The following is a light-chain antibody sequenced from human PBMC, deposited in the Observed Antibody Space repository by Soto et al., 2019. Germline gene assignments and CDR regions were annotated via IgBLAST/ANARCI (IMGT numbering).Light chain of an antibody. J-gene: IGKJ2*01. CDR3: QQYNTWPRGT. Sequence: EIVMTQSPATRSVAPGERATLSCRASQSVSTNLAWYQQKPGQAPRFLIYGASTRVNGIPARFSGSGSGTEFTLTLSSLQFEDFAVYYCQQYNTWPRGTFGQGPKLEIK. CDR2: GAS. V-gene: IGKV3-15*01. CDR1: QSVSTN.